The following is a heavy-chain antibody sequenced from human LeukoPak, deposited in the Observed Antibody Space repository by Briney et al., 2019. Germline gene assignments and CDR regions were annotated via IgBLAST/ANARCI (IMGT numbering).Heavy chain of an antibody. V-gene: IGHV3-48*03. Sequence: PGGSLRLSCAASGFIFNSYEMNWVRQAPGKGLEWVSYISSSGSTIYYADSVKGRFTISRDNAKNSLYLQMNSLRAEDTAVYYCAELGITMIGGVWGKGTTVTISS. J-gene: IGHJ6*04. CDR1: GFIFNSYE. CDR2: ISSSGSTI. D-gene: IGHD3-10*02. CDR3: AELGITMIGGV.